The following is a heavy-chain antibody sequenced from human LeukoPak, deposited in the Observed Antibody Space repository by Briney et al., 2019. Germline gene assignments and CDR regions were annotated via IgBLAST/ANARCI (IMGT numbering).Heavy chain of an antibody. Sequence: GGSLRLSCAASGFTFSSYTMHWVRQAPGKGLEWVAVISYDGSNKYYADSVRGRFTISRDNSKNTLYLQMNSLTTEDTAVYYCATDHGSGSWNYYAKTFDIWGRGTMVTVSS. V-gene: IGHV3-30-3*01. CDR1: GFTFSSYT. J-gene: IGHJ3*02. CDR3: ATDHGSGSWNYYAKTFDI. D-gene: IGHD3-10*01. CDR2: ISYDGSNK.